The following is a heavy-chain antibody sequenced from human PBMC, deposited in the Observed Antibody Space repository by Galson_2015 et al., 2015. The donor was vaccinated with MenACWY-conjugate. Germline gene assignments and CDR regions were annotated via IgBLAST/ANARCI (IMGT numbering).Heavy chain of an antibody. CDR2: ISGSGGST. D-gene: IGHD3-10*01. CDR3: AHSYGSGSYYKYYFDY. V-gene: IGHV3-23*01. CDR1: GFTFSSYA. J-gene: IGHJ4*02. Sequence: SLRLSCAASGFTFSSYAMSWVRQAPGKGLEWVSAISGSGGSTYYADSVKGRFTISRDNSKNTLYLQMNSLRAEDTAVYYCAHSYGSGSYYKYYFDYWGQGTLVTVSS.